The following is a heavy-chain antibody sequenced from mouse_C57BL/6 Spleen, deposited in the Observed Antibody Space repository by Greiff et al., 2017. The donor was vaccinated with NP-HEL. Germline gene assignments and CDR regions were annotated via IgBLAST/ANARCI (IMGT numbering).Heavy chain of an antibody. J-gene: IGHJ4*01. CDR1: GFTFSNYW. D-gene: IGHD2-4*01. CDR2: IRLKSDNYAT. CDR3: TAEAYYEGTDY. Sequence: EVKLMESGGGLVQPGGSMKLSCVASGFTFSNYWMNWVRQSPEKGLEWVAQIRLKSDNYATHYAESVKGRFTISRDDSKSSVYLQMNNLRAEDTGIYYCTAEAYYEGTDYWGQGTSVTVSS. V-gene: IGHV6-3*01.